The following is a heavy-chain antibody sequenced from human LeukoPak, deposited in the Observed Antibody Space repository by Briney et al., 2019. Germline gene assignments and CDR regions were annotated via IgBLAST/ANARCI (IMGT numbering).Heavy chain of an antibody. Sequence: HGESLKISCKGSGYSFPTYWIAWVRQLPGKGLEWMGIIYPDESNIRYSPSFQGQVTISADKSISTAYLQWSNLKASDTAMYYCARPPSRGYSSSFEYWGQGTLVTVSS. V-gene: IGHV5-51*01. CDR1: GYSFPTYW. CDR3: ARPPSRGYSSSFEY. J-gene: IGHJ4*02. CDR2: IYPDESNI. D-gene: IGHD2-2*03.